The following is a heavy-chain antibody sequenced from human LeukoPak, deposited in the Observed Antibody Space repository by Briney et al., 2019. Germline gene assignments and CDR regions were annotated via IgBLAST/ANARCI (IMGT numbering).Heavy chain of an antibody. Sequence: PGGSLRLSCAASGFTFSSYAMSWVRQAPGKGLEWVSAISGSGGSTYYADSVKGRFTLSRDNSKNTLYLQMNSLRAEDTAVYYCAKERTPRITIFGVVIIDYFDYWGQGTLVTVSS. V-gene: IGHV3-23*01. CDR2: ISGSGGST. D-gene: IGHD3-3*01. CDR3: AKERTPRITIFGVVIIDYFDY. CDR1: GFTFSSYA. J-gene: IGHJ4*02.